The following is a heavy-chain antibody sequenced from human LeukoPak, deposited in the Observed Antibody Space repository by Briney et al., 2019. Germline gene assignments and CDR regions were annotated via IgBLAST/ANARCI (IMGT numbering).Heavy chain of an antibody. Sequence: SVKVSCKASGGTFSSYAISWVRQAPGQGLEWMGGIIPIFGTANYAQKFQGRVTITTDESTSTAYMELGSLRSEDTAVYYCARIYCSSTSCYYYYMDVWGKGTTVTVSS. CDR2: IIPIFGTA. V-gene: IGHV1-69*05. D-gene: IGHD2-2*01. J-gene: IGHJ6*03. CDR1: GGTFSSYA. CDR3: ARIYCSSTSCYYYYMDV.